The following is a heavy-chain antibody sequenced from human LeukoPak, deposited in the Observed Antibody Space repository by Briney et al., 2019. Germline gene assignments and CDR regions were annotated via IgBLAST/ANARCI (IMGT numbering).Heavy chain of an antibody. V-gene: IGHV4-39*01. Sequence: PSETLSLTCTVSGGSISSSSYYWGWIRQPPGKGLEWIGSIYYSGSTYYNPSLKSRVTISVDTSKNQFSLKLSSVTAADTAVYYCARHRGCSSTSCYVVWFDPWGQGTLVTVSS. CDR2: IYYSGST. J-gene: IGHJ5*02. D-gene: IGHD2-2*01. CDR1: GGSISSSSYY. CDR3: ARHRGCSSTSCYVVWFDP.